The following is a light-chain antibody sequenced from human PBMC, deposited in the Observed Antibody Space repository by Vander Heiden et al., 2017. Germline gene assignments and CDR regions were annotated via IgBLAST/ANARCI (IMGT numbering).Light chain of an antibody. Sequence: QSVLTQPPSASGTPGQRVTISCSGSSSNIGSNSVNWYRQLPGTAPKLLIYSNNQRPSGVPDRFSGSKSGTSASLAISGLQSEDEADYYCAVWDDSLNGPVFGGGTKLTVL. CDR1: SSNIGSNS. V-gene: IGLV1-44*01. CDR2: SNN. J-gene: IGLJ2*01. CDR3: AVWDDSLNGPV.